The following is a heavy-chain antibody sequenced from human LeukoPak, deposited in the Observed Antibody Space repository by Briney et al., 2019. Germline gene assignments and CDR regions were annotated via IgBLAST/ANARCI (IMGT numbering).Heavy chain of an antibody. CDR2: IHYSGST. J-gene: IGHJ5*02. V-gene: IGHV4-59*01. D-gene: IGHD3-22*01. CDR1: GGSISSYY. CDR3: ARAGYYYDSSGFRWLDP. Sequence: PSETLSLTCTVSGGSISSYYWNWIRQPPGKGLEWIGYIHYSGSTNYNPSLKSRVTISLDTSKNQFSLKLSSVTAADTAVYYCARAGYYYDSSGFRWLDPWGQGTLVTVSS.